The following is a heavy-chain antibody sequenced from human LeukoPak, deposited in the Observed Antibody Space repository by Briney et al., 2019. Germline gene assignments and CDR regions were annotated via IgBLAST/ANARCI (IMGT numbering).Heavy chain of an antibody. D-gene: IGHD6-13*01. CDR2: IYPGDSDT. Sequence: GESLKISCKGSGYSFTSYLIAWVRQMPGKGLEWMGVIYPGDSDTRYSPSFQGQVTISADKSITTAYLQWSSLKASDTAIYYCSRRGYTSSWSDWGQGTLVTVSS. CDR3: SRRGYTSSWSD. CDR1: GYSFTSYL. V-gene: IGHV5-51*01. J-gene: IGHJ4*02.